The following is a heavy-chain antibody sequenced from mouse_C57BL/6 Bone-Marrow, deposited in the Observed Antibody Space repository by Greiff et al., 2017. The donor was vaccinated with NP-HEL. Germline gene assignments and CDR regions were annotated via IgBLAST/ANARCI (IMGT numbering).Heavy chain of an antibody. D-gene: IGHD1-1*01. CDR3: ARRGYYGSSSLYCDV. CDR2: IYPGSGST. V-gene: IGHV1-55*01. CDR1: GYTFTSYW. Sequence: QVQLQQPGAELVKPGASVKMSCKASGYTFTSYWITWVKQRPGQGLEWIGDIYPGSGSTNYNEKFKSKATLTVDTSSSTAYMQLSSLTSEDSAVYYCARRGYYGSSSLYCDVWGTGTTVTVSS. J-gene: IGHJ1*03.